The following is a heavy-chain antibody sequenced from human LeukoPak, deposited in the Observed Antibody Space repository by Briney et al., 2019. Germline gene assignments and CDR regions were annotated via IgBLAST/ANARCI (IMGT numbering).Heavy chain of an antibody. J-gene: IGHJ4*02. D-gene: IGHD3-22*01. V-gene: IGHV3-23*01. CDR1: GFSFSSHG. CDR3: AKDPRAMIVVVIKSYFDY. CDR2: ISPRADIT. Sequence: GGSLRLSCAASGFSFSSHGMNWVRQAPGKGLEWISGISPRADITYYADSVKGRFTISRDNSKNTLYLQMNSLRAEDTAVYYCAKDPRAMIVVVIKSYFDYWGQGTLVTVSS.